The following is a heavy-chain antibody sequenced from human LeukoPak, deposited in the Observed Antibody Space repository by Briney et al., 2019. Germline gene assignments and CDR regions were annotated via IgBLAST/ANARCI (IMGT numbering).Heavy chain of an antibody. CDR2: IYDSGST. CDR1: GGSINSYD. Sequence: SETLSLTCTVSGGSINSYDWSWIRQPPGKGLEWIGYIYDSGSTNYNPSLKSRVTISVDTSKNQFSLKLTSVTAADTAVYYCARDLLSGYDPQFDYWGQGTLVTVSS. J-gene: IGHJ4*02. V-gene: IGHV4-59*01. D-gene: IGHD5-12*01. CDR3: ARDLLSGYDPQFDY.